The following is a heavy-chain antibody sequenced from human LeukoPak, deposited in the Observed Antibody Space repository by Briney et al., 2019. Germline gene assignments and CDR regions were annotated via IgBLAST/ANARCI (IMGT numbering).Heavy chain of an antibody. CDR2: ISSSSSYI. J-gene: IGHJ4*02. Sequence: GGSLRLSCAASGFTFSTYSMHWVRQAPGKGLEWVSSISSSSSYIYSADSVKGRFTISRDNAKNTLYLQMNSLRAEDTAIYYCAKDDAWLRFLYWGQGTLVTVSS. D-gene: IGHD5-12*01. CDR3: AKDDAWLRFLY. V-gene: IGHV3-21*04. CDR1: GFTFSTYS.